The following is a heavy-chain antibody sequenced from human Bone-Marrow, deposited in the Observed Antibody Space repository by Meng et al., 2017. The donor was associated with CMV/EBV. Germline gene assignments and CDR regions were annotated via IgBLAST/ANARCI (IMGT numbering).Heavy chain of an antibody. CDR1: GFGFGGLG. J-gene: IGHJ4*02. D-gene: IGHD1-20*01. CDR3: TAIMSLTGPVY. CDR2: IRDRDNYYAI. Sequence: WAAAGFGFGGLGIHWVRQAPGKGLEWVGRIRDRDNYYAIEYAASVKGRFTVSRDDSKNTAYLQMNSLRTEDTAVYYCTAIMSLTGPVYWGQGNLVTVSS. V-gene: IGHV3-73*01.